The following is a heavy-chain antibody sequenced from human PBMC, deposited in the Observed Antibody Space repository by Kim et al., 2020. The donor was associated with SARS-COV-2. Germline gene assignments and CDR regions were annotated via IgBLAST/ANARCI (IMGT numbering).Heavy chain of an antibody. V-gene: IGHV3-23*01. J-gene: IGHJ1*01. Sequence: GGSLRLSCAASGFTFSDYGMNWVREAPGKGLEWVSRISGGGGKTYYTDSVKGRFTISRDNSKNVVYLQMNSLRVDDTALYYCERENGDGYFGCFKCGG. CDR3: ERENGDGYFGCFKC. D-gene: IGHD3-9*01. CDR2: ISGGGGKT. CDR1: GFTFSDYG.